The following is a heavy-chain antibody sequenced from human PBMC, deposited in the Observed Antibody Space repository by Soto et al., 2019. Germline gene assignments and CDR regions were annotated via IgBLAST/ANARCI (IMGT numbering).Heavy chain of an antibody. J-gene: IGHJ3*02. Sequence: TSETLSLTCTVSGGSISTYYWSWIRQPPGKGPEWIGYIFYSGSTNYNPSLKSRVTISVDTSKNQFSLKLSSVTAADTAVYYCARHRGDSDAFDIWGQGTMVTVSS. CDR1: GGSISTYY. V-gene: IGHV4-59*08. CDR3: ARHRGDSDAFDI. CDR2: IFYSGST. D-gene: IGHD4-17*01.